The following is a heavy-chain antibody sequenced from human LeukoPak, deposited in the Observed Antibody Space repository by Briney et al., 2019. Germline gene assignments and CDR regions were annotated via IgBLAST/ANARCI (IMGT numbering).Heavy chain of an antibody. CDR3: ARGRAFFD. D-gene: IGHD3-3*02. Sequence: SETLSLTCTVSGYSISSDYYWGWVRQPPGKGLEWIGEINQSGSTNYNPSLKSRVTISFDTSKNQFSLKLSSVTAADTAVYYCARGRAFFDWGQGTLVTVSS. J-gene: IGHJ4*02. CDR2: INQSGST. V-gene: IGHV4-38-2*02. CDR1: GYSISSDYY.